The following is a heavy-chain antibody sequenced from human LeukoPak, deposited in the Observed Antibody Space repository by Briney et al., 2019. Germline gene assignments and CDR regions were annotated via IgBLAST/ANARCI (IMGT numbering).Heavy chain of an antibody. V-gene: IGHV4-59*08. CDR1: GGSISSYY. CDR3: ARGKYSSGWYLDY. J-gene: IGHJ4*02. CDR2: IYYSGST. Sequence: SETLSLTCTVSGGSISSYYWSWIRQPPGKGLEWIGYIYYSGSTNYNPSLKSRVTISVDTSKNQFSLKLSSVTAADTAVYYCARGKYSSGWYLDYWGQGILVTVSS. D-gene: IGHD6-19*01.